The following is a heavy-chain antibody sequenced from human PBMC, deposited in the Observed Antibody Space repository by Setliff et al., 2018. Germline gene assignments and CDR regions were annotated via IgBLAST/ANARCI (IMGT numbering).Heavy chain of an antibody. CDR3: ARGPIGRRDY. Sequence: SETLSLTCAVYGGSFSGYYWSWIRQPPGKGLEWIGEINHSGSTNYNPSLKSRVTISVDTSKNQFSLKLSSVTAADTAVYYCARGPIGRRDYWGHGSLVTVSS. CDR2: INHSGST. CDR1: GGSFSGYY. V-gene: IGHV4-34*01. J-gene: IGHJ4*01.